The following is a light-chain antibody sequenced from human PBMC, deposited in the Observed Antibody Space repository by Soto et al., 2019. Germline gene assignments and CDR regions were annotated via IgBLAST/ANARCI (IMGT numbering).Light chain of an antibody. J-gene: IGKJ1*01. CDR3: QQRSNWPPWT. CDR1: QSVSSY. Sequence: EIVMTQSTATLSVSPGERATLSCRASQSVSSYLAWYQQKPGQAPRLLIYDASNRATGIPARFSGSGSGTDFTLTISSLEPEDFAVYYCQQRSNWPPWTFGQGTKVDIK. CDR2: DAS. V-gene: IGKV3-11*01.